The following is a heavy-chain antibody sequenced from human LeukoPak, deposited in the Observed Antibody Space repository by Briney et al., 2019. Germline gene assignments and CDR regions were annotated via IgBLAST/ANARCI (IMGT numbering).Heavy chain of an antibody. CDR2: INQDGSEK. Sequence: PGGSLRLSCAASGFTFSSYWMSWVRQAPGKRLEWVANINQDGSEKYYVDSVKGRFIISRDNARNSLFLQMNILTAEDTAIYYCASEPGPKDYWGQGTLVTVSS. V-gene: IGHV3-7*01. CDR1: GFTFSSYW. J-gene: IGHJ4*02. CDR3: ASEPGPKDY. D-gene: IGHD1-26*01.